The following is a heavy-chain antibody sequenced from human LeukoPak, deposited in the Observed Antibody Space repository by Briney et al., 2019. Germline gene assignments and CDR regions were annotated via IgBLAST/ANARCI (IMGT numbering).Heavy chain of an antibody. V-gene: IGHV1-2*02. CDR1: GYTFTGYY. J-gene: IGHJ5*02. D-gene: IGHD3-16*01. CDR2: INPNSGGT. Sequence: GASVKVSCKASGYTFTGYYMHWVRQAPGQGLEWMGWINPNSGGTNYAQKFQGRVTMTRDTSISTAYMELSRLRSDDTAVYYCARANYDYVWGSYYRWFDPWGQGTLVTVSS. CDR3: ARANYDYVWGSYYRWFDP.